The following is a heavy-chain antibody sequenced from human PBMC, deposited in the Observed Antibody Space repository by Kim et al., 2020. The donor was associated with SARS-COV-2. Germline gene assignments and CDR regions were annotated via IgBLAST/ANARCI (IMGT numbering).Heavy chain of an antibody. V-gene: IGHV1-2*02. CDR3: ASLIVAAGSLYFDY. D-gene: IGHD6-13*01. J-gene: IGHJ4*01. Sequence: AQKFQGRVTMTSDASISTAYMELSRLRSDDTAVYYCASLIVAAGSLYFDYWGHGTLVTVSS.